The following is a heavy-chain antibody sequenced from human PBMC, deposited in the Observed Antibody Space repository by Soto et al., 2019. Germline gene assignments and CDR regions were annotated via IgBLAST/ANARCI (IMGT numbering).Heavy chain of an antibody. CDR1: GGSISSGSYY. Sequence: SETLSLTCSVSGGSISSGSYYWGWSRQTPGRGLEWIARMYHGGTTYSNPSLKSRVTISVDTSKNQFSLRLTPVTAADAAVYYCARRGVSAARTNWCDPWGQGPLVAVCS. D-gene: IGHD6-13*01. CDR2: MYHGGTT. V-gene: IGHV4-39*01. CDR3: ARRGVSAARTNWCDP. J-gene: IGHJ5*02.